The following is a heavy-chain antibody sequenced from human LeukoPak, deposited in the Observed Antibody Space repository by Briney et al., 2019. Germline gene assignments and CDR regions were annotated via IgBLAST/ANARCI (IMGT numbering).Heavy chain of an antibody. CDR1: GGSISSSNW. V-gene: IGHV4-4*02. D-gene: IGHD2-2*01. Sequence: PSETLSLTCAVSGGSISSSNWWSWVRQPPGKGLEWIGEIYHSGSTNYNPSLKSQVTISVDKSKNQFSLKLSSVTAADTAVYYCATLGYCSSTSCQNGYWGQGTLVTVSS. J-gene: IGHJ4*02. CDR3: ATLGYCSSTSCQNGY. CDR2: IYHSGST.